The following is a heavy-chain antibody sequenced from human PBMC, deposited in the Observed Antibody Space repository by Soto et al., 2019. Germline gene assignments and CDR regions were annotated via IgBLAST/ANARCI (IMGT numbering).Heavy chain of an antibody. D-gene: IGHD6-6*01. CDR2: IYYTGST. J-gene: IGHJ4*02. CDR3: AREFSNSPEAFDS. CDR1: GGSVNSDTFY. V-gene: IGHV4-61*01. Sequence: QVHLQESGPGQVKPSETLSLICTVSGGSVNSDTFYWSWIRQPPGRVLEWIGYIYYTGSTNYNPSLKSRVTISVDTSRNQFSLKLSSVTAADTAVYYCAREFSNSPEAFDSWGQGSLVTVSS.